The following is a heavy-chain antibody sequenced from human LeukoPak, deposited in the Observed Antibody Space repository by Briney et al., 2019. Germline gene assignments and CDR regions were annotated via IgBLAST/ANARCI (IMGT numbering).Heavy chain of an antibody. CDR2: IFFTGSDNS. D-gene: IGHD2-15*01. Sequence: SETLSLTCTVSGGSLTNYYWTWIRQPPGKGLEWIGYIFFTGSDNSNYNPSLRSRVTISIDTSKNQFSLELRSVTAADTAVYYCARRTGCSGGSCYVDYWGQGTLVTVSS. CDR1: GGSLTNYY. V-gene: IGHV4-59*01. CDR3: ARRTGCSGGSCYVDY. J-gene: IGHJ4*02.